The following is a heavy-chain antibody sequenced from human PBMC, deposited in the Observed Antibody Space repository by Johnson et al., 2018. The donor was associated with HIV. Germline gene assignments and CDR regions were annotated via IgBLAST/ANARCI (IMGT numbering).Heavy chain of an antibody. CDR3: ARLEELLRAFDI. V-gene: IGHV3-30*02. CDR1: GFTFSNYG. CDR2: IRFDGSNK. D-gene: IGHD1-26*01. Sequence: QVQLVESGGGVVQPGGSLRLSCAASGFTFSNYGMHWVRQALGKGLEWVAFIRFDGSNKYYADSVKGRFTISRDNSKNTLYLQMNSLRAEDTAVYYCARLEELLRAFDIWGQGTMVTVYS. J-gene: IGHJ3*02.